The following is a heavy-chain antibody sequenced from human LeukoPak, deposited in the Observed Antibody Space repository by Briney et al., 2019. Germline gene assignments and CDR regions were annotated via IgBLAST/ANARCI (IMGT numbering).Heavy chain of an antibody. CDR1: GYTFTGYY. CDR2: INPNSGGT. CDR3: ARRGTPTSGPHYYAEALNQMYNWFDP. Sequence: ASVKVSCKASGYTFTGYYMHWVRQAPGQGLEWMGWINPNSGGTNYAQKFQGRVTMTRDTSISTAYMELSRLRSDDTAVYYCARRGTPTSGPHYYAEALNQMYNWFDPWGQGTLVTVSS. J-gene: IGHJ5*02. V-gene: IGHV1-2*02. D-gene: IGHD3-10*01.